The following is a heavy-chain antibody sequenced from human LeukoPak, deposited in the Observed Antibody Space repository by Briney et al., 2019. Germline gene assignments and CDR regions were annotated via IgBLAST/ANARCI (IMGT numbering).Heavy chain of an antibody. J-gene: IGHJ4*02. D-gene: IGHD2-2*01. Sequence: PGGSLRLSCAASGFTFSSYSMNWVRQAPGKGLEWVSSIISSSSYIYYADSVKGRFTISRDNAKNSLYLQMNSLRAEDTAVYYCASINIVVVPAVDYWGQGTLVTVSS. CDR2: IISSSSYI. CDR3: ASINIVVVPAVDY. CDR1: GFTFSSYS. V-gene: IGHV3-21*01.